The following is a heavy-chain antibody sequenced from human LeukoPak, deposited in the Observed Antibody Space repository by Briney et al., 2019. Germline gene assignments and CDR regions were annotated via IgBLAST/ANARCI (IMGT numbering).Heavy chain of an antibody. CDR2: ISYDGSNK. CDR3: ARDRDTYYFDY. Sequence: PGRSLRLSCAASGFTLSSYAMHWVRQAPGKGLEWVAVISYDGSNKYYADSVKGRFTISRDNSKNTLYLQMDSLRAEDTAVYYCARDRDTYYFDYWGQGTLVTVSS. V-gene: IGHV3-30*04. J-gene: IGHJ4*02. CDR1: GFTLSSYA.